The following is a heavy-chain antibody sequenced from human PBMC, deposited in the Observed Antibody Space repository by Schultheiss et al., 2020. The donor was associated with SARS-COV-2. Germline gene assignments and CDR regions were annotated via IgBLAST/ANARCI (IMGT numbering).Heavy chain of an antibody. CDR2: ISGSGGST. V-gene: IGHV3-23*01. D-gene: IGHD4-11*01. CDR1: GFTFSSYA. Sequence: GGSLRLSCAASGFTFSSYAMSWVRQAPGKGLEWVSAISGSGGSTYYADSVKGRFTISRDNSKNTLYLQMNSLRAEDTAVYYYAKSPALGGAYSSYYYYGMDVWGQGTTVTVSS. CDR3: AKSPALGGAYSSYYYYGMDV. J-gene: IGHJ6*02.